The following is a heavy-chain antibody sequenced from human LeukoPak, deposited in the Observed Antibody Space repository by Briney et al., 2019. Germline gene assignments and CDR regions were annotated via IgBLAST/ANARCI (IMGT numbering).Heavy chain of an antibody. CDR1: GYTCTSYG. CDR3: ARDVYCSSTSCYDAFDV. V-gene: IGHV1-18*01. J-gene: IGHJ3*01. D-gene: IGHD2-2*01. Sequence: ASVKVSCKASGYTCTSYGISWVRQAPGQGLEWMGWISAYNGNTNYAQKLQGRVTMTTDTSTSTAYMELRSLRSDDTAVYYCARDVYCSSTSCYDAFDVWGQGTMVTVSS. CDR2: ISAYNGNT.